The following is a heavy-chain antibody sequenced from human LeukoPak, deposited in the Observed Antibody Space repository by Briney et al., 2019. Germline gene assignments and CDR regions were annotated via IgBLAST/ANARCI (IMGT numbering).Heavy chain of an antibody. CDR1: GFTFSSYS. CDR3: ARSYDGSGFSD. CDR2: IINSSSYI. V-gene: IGHV3-21*01. D-gene: IGHD3-3*01. J-gene: IGHJ4*02. Sequence: GGSLRLSCAASGFTFSSYSMNWVRQAPGKGLEWVSSIINSSSYIYYADSVKGRFTSSRDNAKNSLYLQMNSLRADDTAVYYCARSYDGSGFSDWGQGTLVTVSS.